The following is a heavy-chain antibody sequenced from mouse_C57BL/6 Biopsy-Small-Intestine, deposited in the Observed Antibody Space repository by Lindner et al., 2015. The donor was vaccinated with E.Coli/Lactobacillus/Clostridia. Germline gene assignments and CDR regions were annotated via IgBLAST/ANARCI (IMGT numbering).Heavy chain of an antibody. CDR2: INPNYGTT. D-gene: IGHD1-1*01. Sequence: VQLQESGPELVKPGASVKMSCKASGYTFTDYNMNWVKQSNGKSLEWIGVINPNYGTTSYNQKFKGKATLTVDQSSSTAYMQLNSLTSEDSAVYYCYHYYGSSYDAMDYWGQGTSVTVSS. CDR3: YHYYGSSYDAMDY. CDR1: GYTFTDYN. V-gene: IGHV1-39*01. J-gene: IGHJ4*01.